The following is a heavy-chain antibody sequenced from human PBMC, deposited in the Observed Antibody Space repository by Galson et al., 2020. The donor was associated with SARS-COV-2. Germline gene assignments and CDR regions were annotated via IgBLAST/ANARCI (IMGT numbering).Heavy chain of an antibody. D-gene: IGHD6-13*01. CDR2: ISYDGTTK. CDR1: GLALSNSA. Sequence: QLGESLKISCAASGLALSNSAMHWVRQATGKGLEWVAIISYDGTTKYNSDSVKGRFTISRDISKNTLYLQMNSLRPEDTAVYYCARETDDRTSSWYDYWGQGARVSVSS. J-gene: IGHJ4*02. CDR3: ARETDDRTSSWYDY. V-gene: IGHV3-30*04.